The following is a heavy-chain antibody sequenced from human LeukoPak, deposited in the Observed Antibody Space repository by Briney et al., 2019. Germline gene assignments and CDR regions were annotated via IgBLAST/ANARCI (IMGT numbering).Heavy chain of an antibody. J-gene: IGHJ4*02. Sequence: SETLSLTCAVYGGSFSGYYWSWIRQPPGKGLEWIGEINHSGSTNYNPSLKSRVTISVDTSKNQFSLKLSSVTAADTAVYYCAREWIQLWLYFFDYWGQGTLVTVSS. CDR1: GGSFSGYY. CDR3: AREWIQLWLYFFDY. CDR2: INHSGST. D-gene: IGHD5-18*01. V-gene: IGHV4-34*01.